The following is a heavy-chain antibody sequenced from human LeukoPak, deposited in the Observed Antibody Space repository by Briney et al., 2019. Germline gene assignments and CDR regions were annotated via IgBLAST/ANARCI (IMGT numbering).Heavy chain of an antibody. D-gene: IGHD3-22*01. V-gene: IGHV3-7*01. CDR3: ARVYPSITMIVVHPYYYYYMDV. CDR1: GFTFSSYE. J-gene: IGHJ6*03. Sequence: GGSLRLSCAASGFTFSSYEMNWVRQAPGKGLEWVANIKKDGSEKKYVDSVKGRFTISRDNAENSLYLQMNSLRAEDTAVYYCARVYPSITMIVVHPYYYYYMDVWGKGTTVTVSS. CDR2: IKKDGSEK.